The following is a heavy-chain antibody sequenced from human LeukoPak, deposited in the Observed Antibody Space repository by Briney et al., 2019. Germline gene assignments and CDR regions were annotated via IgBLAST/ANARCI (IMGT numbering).Heavy chain of an antibody. CDR3: ARDQVPLLWFGEFKGGFDY. V-gene: IGHV1-18*01. J-gene: IGHJ4*02. Sequence: ASVKVSCKASGYTFTSYGISWVRQAPGQGLEWMGWISAYNGNTNYAQKLQVRVTMTTDTSTSTAYMELRSLRSDDTAVYYCARDQVPLLWFGEFKGGFDYWGQGTLVTVSS. CDR1: GYTFTSYG. D-gene: IGHD3-10*01. CDR2: ISAYNGNT.